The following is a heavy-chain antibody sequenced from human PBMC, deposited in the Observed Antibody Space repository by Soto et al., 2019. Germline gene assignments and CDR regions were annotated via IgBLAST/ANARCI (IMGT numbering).Heavy chain of an antibody. D-gene: IGHD6-6*01. Sequence: ASVKVSCKASGYTFTGCYMHWVRQAPGQGLEWMGWINPNSGGTNYAQKFQGRVTMTRDTSISTAYMELSRLRSDDTAVYYCARDLLYCSSPIPPYYYYGMDVWGQGTTVTVSS. V-gene: IGHV1-2*02. CDR1: GYTFTGCY. CDR3: ARDLLYCSSPIPPYYYYGMDV. J-gene: IGHJ6*02. CDR2: INPNSGGT.